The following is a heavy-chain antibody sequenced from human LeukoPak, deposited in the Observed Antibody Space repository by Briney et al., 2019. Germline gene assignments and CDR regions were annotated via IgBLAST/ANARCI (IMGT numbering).Heavy chain of an antibody. D-gene: IGHD1-26*01. CDR1: GGSMSSYY. J-gene: IGHJ4*02. Sequence: SETLSLTCTVSGGSMSSYYWSWIRQPPGKGLEWIGSIYYSGTTYYNPSLKSRVTISVDTSKSQFSLKLSSVTAADTAIYYCARPTVGATRGLDYWGQGILVTVSS. CDR3: ARPTVGATRGLDY. CDR2: IYYSGTT. V-gene: IGHV4-39*01.